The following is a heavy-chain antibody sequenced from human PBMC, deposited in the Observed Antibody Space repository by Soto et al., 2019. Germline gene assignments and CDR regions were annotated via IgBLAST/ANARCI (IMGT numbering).Heavy chain of an antibody. CDR1: GFTFSSYG. J-gene: IGHJ6*02. CDR2: ISYDGSNK. D-gene: IGHD2-15*01. V-gene: IGHV3-30*18. Sequence: GGSLRLSCAASGFTFSSYGMHWVRQAPGKGLEWVAVISYDGSNKYYADSVKGRFTISRDNSKNTLYLQMNSLRAEDTAVYYCAKDTGPGGQYYVMDVWVQGNTVTVS. CDR3: AKDTGPGGQYYVMDV.